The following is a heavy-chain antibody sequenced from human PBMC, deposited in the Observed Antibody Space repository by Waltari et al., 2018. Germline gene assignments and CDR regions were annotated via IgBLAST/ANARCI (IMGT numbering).Heavy chain of an antibody. CDR1: GGSISSDY. V-gene: IGHV4-59*01. CDR3: ARGSGSYSPGAFDI. J-gene: IGHJ3*02. Sequence: QVQLQESGPGLVKPAETLALTCTVSGGSISSDYGSWSRQPPGKGLEWIGYIYYSGSTNYHPSLKSRVTISVATSKNPFSLKLSSVTAAATAVYSCARGSGSYSPGAFDIWGQGTMVTVSS. CDR2: IYYSGST. D-gene: IGHD1-26*01.